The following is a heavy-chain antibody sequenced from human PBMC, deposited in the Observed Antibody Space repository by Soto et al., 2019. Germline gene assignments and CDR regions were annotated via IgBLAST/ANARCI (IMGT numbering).Heavy chain of an antibody. CDR3: ARPYSSPSWYYYGMDV. V-gene: IGHV4-34*01. CDR2: INHSGST. J-gene: IGHJ6*02. D-gene: IGHD6-13*01. CDR1: CGSFSGYY. Sequence: PSETLSLTCAVYCGSFSGYYWSWIRQPPGKGLEWIGEINHSGSTNYNPSLKSRVTISVDTSKNQFSLKLSSVTAADTAVYYCARPYSSPSWYYYGMDVWGQGTTVTVSS.